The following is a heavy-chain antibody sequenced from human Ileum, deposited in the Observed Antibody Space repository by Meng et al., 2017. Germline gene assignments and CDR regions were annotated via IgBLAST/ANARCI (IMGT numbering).Heavy chain of an antibody. D-gene: IGHD1-26*01. CDR1: GGSISSSD. Sequence: SETLSLTCTVSGGSISSSDWNWIRQPAGEGLEWIGRIYPNGNTNYNPSLRSRVAIAIDTSKNQFSLKLTAVTAADTAVYYCSRGPPTTRPRRQTWGQGTLVTVSS. CDR2: IYPNGNT. J-gene: IGHJ4*02. V-gene: IGHV4-4*07. CDR3: SRGPPTTRPRRQT.